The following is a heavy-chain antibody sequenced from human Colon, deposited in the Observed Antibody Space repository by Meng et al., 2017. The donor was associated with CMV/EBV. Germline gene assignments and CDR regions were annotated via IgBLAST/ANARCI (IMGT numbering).Heavy chain of an antibody. D-gene: IGHD3-3*01. CDR3: ARGRALKDLRIMIFGVVITNYYFDY. J-gene: IGHJ4*02. CDR2: MNPNSGNT. CDR1: GYTFTSYD. V-gene: IGHV1-8*03. Sequence: ASVKVSCKASGYTFTSYDINWVRQATGQGLEWMGWMNPNSGNTGYAQKFQGRVTITRNTSISTAYMELSSLRSEDTAVYYCARGRALKDLRIMIFGVVITNYYFDYWGQGTLVTVSS.